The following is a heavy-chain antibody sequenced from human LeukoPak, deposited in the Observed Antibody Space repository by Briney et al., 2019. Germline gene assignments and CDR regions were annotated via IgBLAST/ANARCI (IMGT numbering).Heavy chain of an antibody. CDR2: ISSSSSTI. Sequence: GGSLRLSCAASGFTFSSYSMNWVRQAPGKGLEWVSYISSSSSTIYYADSVKGRFTISRDNAKNSLYLQMNSLRAEDTAVYYCARHDSSGYYWAIGSYFDYWGQGTLVTVSS. J-gene: IGHJ4*02. V-gene: IGHV3-48*01. D-gene: IGHD3-22*01. CDR3: ARHDSSGYYWAIGSYFDY. CDR1: GFTFSSYS.